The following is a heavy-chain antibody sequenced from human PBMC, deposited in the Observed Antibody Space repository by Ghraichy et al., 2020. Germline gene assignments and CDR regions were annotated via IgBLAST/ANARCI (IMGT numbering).Heavy chain of an antibody. V-gene: IGHV3-48*02. D-gene: IGHD2-2*01. Sequence: GESLNISCAASGFTFSSYSMNWVRQAPGKGLEWVSYISSSSSTIYYADSVKGRFTISRDNAKNSLYLQMNSLRDEDTAVYYCARERRIGCSSTSCPKIFDPWGQGTLVTVSS. J-gene: IGHJ5*02. CDR1: GFTFSSYS. CDR2: ISSSSSTI. CDR3: ARERRIGCSSTSCPKIFDP.